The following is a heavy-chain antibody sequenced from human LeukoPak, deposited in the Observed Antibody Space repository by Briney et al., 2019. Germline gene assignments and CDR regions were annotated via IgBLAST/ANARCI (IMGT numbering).Heavy chain of an antibody. CDR3: AATYSSGWYYYYGMDV. CDR1: GFTFSSYA. J-gene: IGHJ6*02. D-gene: IGHD6-19*01. Sequence: GGSLRLSCAASGFTFSSYAMSWVRQAPGKGLEWVSAISGSGGSTCYADSVKGRFTISRDNSKNTLYLQMNSLRAEDTAVYYCAATYSSGWYYYYGMDVWGQGTTVTVSS. V-gene: IGHV3-23*01. CDR2: ISGSGGST.